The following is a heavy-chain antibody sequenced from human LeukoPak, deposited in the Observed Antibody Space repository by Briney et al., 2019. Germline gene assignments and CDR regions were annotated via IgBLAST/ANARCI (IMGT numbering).Heavy chain of an antibody. CDR1: GFTFSSYS. CDR3: VRERGSGTYYPGNY. Sequence: PGGSLRLSCAVSGFTFSSYSMHWVRQAPGKGLEWVAVISYDGSNKNYADSVKGRFTISRDNSKNTLYLQMNSLRGEDTSVYYCVRERGSGTYYPGNYWGQGTLVTVSS. V-gene: IGHV3-30-3*01. CDR2: ISYDGSNK. J-gene: IGHJ4*02. D-gene: IGHD1-26*01.